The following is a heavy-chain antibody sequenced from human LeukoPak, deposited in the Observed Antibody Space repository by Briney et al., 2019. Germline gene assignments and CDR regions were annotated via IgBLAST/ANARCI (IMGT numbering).Heavy chain of an antibody. V-gene: IGHV3-48*01. J-gene: IGHJ4*02. Sequence: PGGSLRLSCAASGFTFSSYSMNWVRQAPGKGLEWVSYISGSSTTIDYADSVKGRFTISRDNAKNSLYLEMNSLRAEDTAVYYCARAEYSSSSSHFDYWGQGTLVTVSS. CDR2: ISGSSTTI. CDR1: GFTFSSYS. D-gene: IGHD6-6*01. CDR3: ARAEYSSSSSHFDY.